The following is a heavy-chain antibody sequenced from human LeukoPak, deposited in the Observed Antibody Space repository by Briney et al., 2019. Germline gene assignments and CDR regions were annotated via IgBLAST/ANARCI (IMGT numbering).Heavy chain of an antibody. CDR2: IWSDGSNK. Sequence: PGGSLRLSCAASGFTFSSYGMHWVRQAPGKGLEWVTVIWSDGSNKYYADSVKGRFTISRDNSKNTLYLQMNSLRAEDTAVYYCARGYHAGRGHHFEYWGQGTLVTVSS. CDR3: ARGYHAGRGHHFEY. J-gene: IGHJ4*02. D-gene: IGHD2-8*02. V-gene: IGHV3-33*01. CDR1: GFTFSSYG.